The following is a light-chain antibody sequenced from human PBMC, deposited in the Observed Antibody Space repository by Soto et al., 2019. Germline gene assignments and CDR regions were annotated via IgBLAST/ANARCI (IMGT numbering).Light chain of an antibody. J-gene: IGLJ3*02. CDR1: SSNIGSGYD. V-gene: IGLV1-40*01. CDR3: QSYDSSLSDWV. CDR2: GNN. Sequence: QSVLTQPASVSGATGERVTISCTGSSSNIGSGYDVHWYQQLPGTAPKLLIYGNNNRPSGVPDRFSGSKSGTSASLAITGLQAEDEADYYCQSYDSSLSDWVFGGGTKLTV.